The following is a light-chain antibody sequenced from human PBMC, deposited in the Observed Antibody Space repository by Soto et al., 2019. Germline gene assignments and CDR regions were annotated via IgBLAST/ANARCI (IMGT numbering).Light chain of an antibody. J-gene: IGKJ4*01. Sequence: DIQMTQSASSLSAAVGDRVTITCRASQDIRNYIAWYQQKPGKVPNLLIYDASTLQPGVPSRFSGSGSGTNFTLTISSLQPEDIATYYCQKYNGVPLTIGGGTKVEIK. CDR2: DAS. V-gene: IGKV1-27*01. CDR1: QDIRNY. CDR3: QKYNGVPLT.